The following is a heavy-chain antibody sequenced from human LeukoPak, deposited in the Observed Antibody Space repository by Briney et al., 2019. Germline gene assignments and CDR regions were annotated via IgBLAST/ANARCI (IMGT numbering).Heavy chain of an antibody. D-gene: IGHD3-22*01. V-gene: IGHV3-48*02. CDR1: GFIFSDYN. J-gene: IGHJ5*01. CDR2: ISSGSSTI. CDR3: AREPPGNYDSSGDYYAYFDW. Sequence: GGSLRLSCAASGFIFSDYNMNWVRQAPGKGLEWVSYISSGSSTIYYADSVRGRFTISRDNVKDSLHLQMHGLTDEDSAVYYCAREPPGNYDSSGDYYAYFDWWGQGTLVTVSS.